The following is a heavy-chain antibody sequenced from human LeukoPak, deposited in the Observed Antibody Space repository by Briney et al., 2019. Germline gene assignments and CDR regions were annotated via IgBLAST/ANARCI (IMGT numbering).Heavy chain of an antibody. CDR2: INHSGRT. CDR1: GGSFRGYY. CDR3: ARLYCSSTSCYVNWFDP. V-gene: IGHV4-34*01. Sequence: SETLSLTCAVYGGSFRGYYWSCSRHPPGKGRECSGEINHSGRTNYNPTLKSRVTISVDTSQNQFSLKLSSVNAADTAVYYCARLYCSSTSCYVNWFDPWGQGTLVTVSS. D-gene: IGHD2-2*01. J-gene: IGHJ5*02.